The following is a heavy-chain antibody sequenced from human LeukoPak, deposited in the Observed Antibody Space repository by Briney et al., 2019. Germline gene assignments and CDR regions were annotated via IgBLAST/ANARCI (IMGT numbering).Heavy chain of an antibody. V-gene: IGHV4-34*01. CDR2: INHSGST. CDR1: GGSFSGYY. CDR3: ARVDFWSGYTTD. D-gene: IGHD3-3*01. J-gene: IGHJ4*02. Sequence: SETLSLTCAVYGGSFSGYYWSWIRQPPGKGLEWIGEINHSGSTNYNPSPKSRVTISVDTSKNQFSLKLSSVTAADTAVYYCARVDFWSGYTTDWGQGTLVTVSS.